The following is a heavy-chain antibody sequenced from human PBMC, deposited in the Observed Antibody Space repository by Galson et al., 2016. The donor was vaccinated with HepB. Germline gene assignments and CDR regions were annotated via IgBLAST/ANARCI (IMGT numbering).Heavy chain of an antibody. CDR2: IYYRGSN. CDR3: ATFLAGGGGRGY. CDR1: DGSNSNDH. D-gene: IGHD6-19*01. Sequence: LSLTCTVSDGSNSNDHWSWIRQPPGGGLEWIGHIYYRGSNKYNPSLESRLTISVGTSKNQFSLELTSVTAADTAVYYCATFLAGGGGRGYWGQGTLVTVSS. J-gene: IGHJ4*02. V-gene: IGHV4-59*08.